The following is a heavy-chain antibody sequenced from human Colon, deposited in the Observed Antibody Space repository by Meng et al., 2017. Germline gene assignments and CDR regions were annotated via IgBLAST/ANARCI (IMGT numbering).Heavy chain of an antibody. Sequence: VQLPQWGGGRFEPPGTLSPTCAVYGGSFSGYYWSWIRQPPGKGLEWIGEINHSGSTNYNPSLKSRVTISVDTSKNQFSLKLSSVTAADTAVYYCARSLGYYDYVWGSYPPGYWGQGTLVTVSS. CDR1: GGSFSGYY. V-gene: IGHV4-34*01. CDR2: INHSGST. D-gene: IGHD3-16*01. CDR3: ARSLGYYDYVWGSYPPGY. J-gene: IGHJ4*02.